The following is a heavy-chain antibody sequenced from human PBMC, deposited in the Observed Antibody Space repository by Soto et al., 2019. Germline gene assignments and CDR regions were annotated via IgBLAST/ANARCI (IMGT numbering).Heavy chain of an antibody. CDR2: IYATETT. CDR3: VRDGTKTLRDWFDP. J-gene: IGHJ5*02. D-gene: IGHD1-1*01. Sequence: ETLSLTCTVSGASISGFYWSWIRKSAGKGLEWIGRIYATETTDYNPSLKSRVMMSVDTSKKQFSLKLRSVTAADTAVYYFVRDGTKTLRDWFDPWGQGISVTV. V-gene: IGHV4-4*07. CDR1: GASISGFY.